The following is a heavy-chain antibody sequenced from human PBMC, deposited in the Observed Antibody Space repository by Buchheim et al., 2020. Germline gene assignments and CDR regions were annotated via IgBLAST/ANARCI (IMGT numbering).Heavy chain of an antibody. J-gene: IGHJ3*02. CDR3: AVGEGLRHTDAFDI. V-gene: IGHV4-39*01. D-gene: IGHD3-10*01. CDR2: IFYSGST. CDR1: GGSMTSGAYY. Sequence: QLQLQESGPGLVKPSETLSLTCTVSGGSMTSGAYYWGWIRQPPGKGLEWIGTIFYSGSTNYNPSLKSRVTISVDKSKNQVSLKLTSVTAADTGVYYCAVGEGLRHTDAFDIWGRGT.